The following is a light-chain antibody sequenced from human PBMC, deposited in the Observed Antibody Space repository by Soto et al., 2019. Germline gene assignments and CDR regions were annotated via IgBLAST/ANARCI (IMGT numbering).Light chain of an antibody. CDR2: GVN. CDR3: SSHTLSSVLQV. CDR1: ISDFIVYNY. J-gene: IGLJ1*01. V-gene: IGLV2-14*01. Sequence: QSALTQPASVSGSPGQSITISCSGTISDFIVYNYVSWYQQHPGKAPKLMLYGVNKRPSGVSNRFSGSKSGDTASLTISGLQAEDEADYYCSSHTLSSVLQVFGTGTKLTVL.